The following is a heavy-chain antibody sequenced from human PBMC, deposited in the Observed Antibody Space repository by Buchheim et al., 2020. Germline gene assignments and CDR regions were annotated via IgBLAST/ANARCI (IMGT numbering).Heavy chain of an antibody. CDR3: ARAGVYKPFDY. D-gene: IGHD3-10*01. J-gene: IGHJ4*02. V-gene: IGHV4-34*01. CDR2: INHSGST. Sequence: QVQLQQWGAGLLKPSETLSLTCAVYGGSFSGYYWSWIRQPPGKGLEWIGEINHSGSTNYNPSLKSRGTLSVETSKNQVSLKLSSVTAADTAVYYCARAGVYKPFDYWGQGTL. CDR1: GGSFSGYY.